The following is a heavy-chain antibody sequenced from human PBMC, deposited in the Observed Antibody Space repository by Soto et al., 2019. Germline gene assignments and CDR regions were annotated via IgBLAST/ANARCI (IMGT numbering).Heavy chain of an antibody. D-gene: IGHD5-12*01. CDR2: IYYTGST. V-gene: IGHV4-59*01. CDR1: GGSISPYF. J-gene: IGHJ4*02. CDR3: ARAMDGYNLFDY. Sequence: PSETLSLTCTVSGGSISPYFWSWIRQPPGKGLEWIGNIYYTGSTNYNPSLKSRVTISVDTSKNQFSLKLSSVTAADTAVYYCARAMDGYNLFDYWGQGTLVTVS.